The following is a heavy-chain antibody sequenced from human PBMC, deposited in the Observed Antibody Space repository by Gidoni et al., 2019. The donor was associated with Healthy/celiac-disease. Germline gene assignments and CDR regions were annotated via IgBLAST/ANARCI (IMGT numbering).Heavy chain of an antibody. Sequence: QVQLQESGPGLVKPSETLSLTCTVSGGSISSYYWSWIRQPPGKGLEWIGYIYYSGSTNYNPSLKRRVTISVDTSKNQFSLKLSSVTAADTAVYYCARDRGYYDSSGYGWFDPWGQGTLVTVSS. CDR3: ARDRGYYDSSGYGWFDP. CDR2: IYYSGST. CDR1: GGSISSYY. D-gene: IGHD3-22*01. J-gene: IGHJ5*02. V-gene: IGHV4-59*01.